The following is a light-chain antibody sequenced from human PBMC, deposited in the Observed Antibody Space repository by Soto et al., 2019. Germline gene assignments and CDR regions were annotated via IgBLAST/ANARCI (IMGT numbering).Light chain of an antibody. CDR3: TSYSSRTSFVV. CDR1: RSDVGGYDY. CDR2: DVT. J-gene: IGLJ2*01. Sequence: QSALTQPASVSGSPGQSITISCTGTRSDVGGYDYVSWYQQHPGKAPKVIIYDVTDRPSGVSTRFSGSRSGNTASLTISGLQAEDEADYYCTSYSSRTSFVVFGGGTKVTVL. V-gene: IGLV2-14*01.